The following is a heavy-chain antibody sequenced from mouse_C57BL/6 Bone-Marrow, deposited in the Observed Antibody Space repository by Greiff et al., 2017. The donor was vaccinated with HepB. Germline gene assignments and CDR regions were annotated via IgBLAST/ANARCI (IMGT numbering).Heavy chain of an antibody. CDR1: GFNIKDYY. Sequence: VQLQQSGAELVKPGASVKLSCTASGFNIKDYYMHWVKQRTEQGLEWIGRIDPEDGETKYAPKFQGKATITADTSSNTAYLQLSSLISEDTAVYYCARFFITTVPCVWGTGTTVTVSS. CDR3: ARFFITTVPCV. V-gene: IGHV14-2*01. J-gene: IGHJ1*03. D-gene: IGHD1-1*01. CDR2: IDPEDGET.